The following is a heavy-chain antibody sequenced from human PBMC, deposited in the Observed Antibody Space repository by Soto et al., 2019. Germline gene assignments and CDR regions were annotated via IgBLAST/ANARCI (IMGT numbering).Heavy chain of an antibody. Sequence: SVKVSCKASGGTFSSYAISWVRQAPGQGLEWMGGIIPIFGTANYAQKFQGRVTITADESTSTAYMELSSLRSEDTAVYYCARDSITIFGVVITGHYFDYWGQGTLVTVS. CDR1: GGTFSSYA. D-gene: IGHD3-3*01. CDR3: ARDSITIFGVVITGHYFDY. J-gene: IGHJ4*02. CDR2: IIPIFGTA. V-gene: IGHV1-69*13.